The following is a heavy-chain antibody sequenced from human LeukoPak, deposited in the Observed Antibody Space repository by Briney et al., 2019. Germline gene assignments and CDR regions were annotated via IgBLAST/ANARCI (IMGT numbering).Heavy chain of an antibody. Sequence: SETLSLTCAVYGGSFSGYYWSWIRQPPGKGLEWIGEINHSGSTNYNPSLKSRVTISVDTSKNQFSLKLSSVTAADTAVYYCARGISRYYFDYWGQGTLVIVSS. CDR2: INHSGST. V-gene: IGHV4-34*01. J-gene: IGHJ4*02. CDR1: GGSFSGYY. CDR3: ARGISRYYFDY.